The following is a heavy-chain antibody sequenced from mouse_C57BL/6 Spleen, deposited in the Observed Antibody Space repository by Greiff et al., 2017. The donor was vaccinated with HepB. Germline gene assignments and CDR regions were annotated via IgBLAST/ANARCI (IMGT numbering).Heavy chain of an antibody. CDR1: GYTFTDYY. Sequence: EVQLQQSGPVLVKPGASVKMSCKASGYTFTDYYMNWVKQSHGKSLEWIGVINPYNGGTSYNQKFKGKATLTVDKSSSTAYMELNSLTSEDSAVYYCAREGRDLITTVVPFDYWAKAPLSQSPQ. V-gene: IGHV1-19*01. CDR3: AREGRDLITTVVPFDY. J-gene: IGHJ2*01. D-gene: IGHD1-1*01. CDR2: INPYNGGT.